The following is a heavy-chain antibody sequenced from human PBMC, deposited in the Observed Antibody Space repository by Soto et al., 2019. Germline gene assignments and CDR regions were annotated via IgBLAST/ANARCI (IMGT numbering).Heavy chain of an antibody. Sequence: PGGSLRLSXEASGFVFRTFRMHWVRRAPGKGLEWLATIRFDGSTARYAESVRGRFKISRDNSMNTLYLQLDRLRVEDTAVYYCVRDRPNTESLTGYFDTWGQGTPVTVS. CDR3: VRDRPNTESLTGYFDT. D-gene: IGHD3-9*01. CDR1: GFVFRTFR. V-gene: IGHV3-33*01. CDR2: IRFDGSTA. J-gene: IGHJ4*02.